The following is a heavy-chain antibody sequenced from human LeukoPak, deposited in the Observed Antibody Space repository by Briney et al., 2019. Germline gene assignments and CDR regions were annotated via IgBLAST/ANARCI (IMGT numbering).Heavy chain of an antibody. CDR2: IYYSGST. Sequence: SETLSLTCAVYGGSFSGYYWSWIRQPPGKGLEWIGSIYYSGSTYYNPSLKSRVTISVDTSKNQFSLKLSSVTAADTAVYYCARPGSSSSRYYYYYGMDVWGQGTTVTVSS. J-gene: IGHJ6*02. CDR3: ARPGSSSSRYYYYYGMDV. D-gene: IGHD6-6*01. CDR1: GGSFSGYY. V-gene: IGHV4-34*01.